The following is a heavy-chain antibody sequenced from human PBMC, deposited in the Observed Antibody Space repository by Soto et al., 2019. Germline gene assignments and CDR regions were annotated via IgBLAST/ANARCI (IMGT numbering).Heavy chain of an antibody. CDR3: ARDRGVFLPRDAFDI. CDR2: INHSGST. J-gene: IGHJ3*02. Sequence: SETLSLTCAVYGGSFSGYYWSWIRQPPGKGLEWIGEINHSGSTNYNPSLKSRVTISVDTSKNQFSLKLSSVTAADTAVYYCARDRGVFLPRDAFDIRGQGTMVTASS. D-gene: IGHD3-10*01. V-gene: IGHV4-34*01. CDR1: GGSFSGYY.